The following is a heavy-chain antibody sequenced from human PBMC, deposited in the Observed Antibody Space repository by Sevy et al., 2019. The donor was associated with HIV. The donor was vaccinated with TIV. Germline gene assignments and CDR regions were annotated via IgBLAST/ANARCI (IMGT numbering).Heavy chain of an antibody. CDR2: ISWNGGSI. D-gene: IGHD3-16*01. Sequence: GGSLRLSCAASGFTFDDYAMHWVRQAPGKGLEWVSGISWNGGSIGYADSVKGRFTISRDNAKNSLYLQMNSLRAEDTALYYCAKASSEMMGDNWFDPWGQGTLVTVSS. V-gene: IGHV3-9*01. CDR1: GFTFDDYA. CDR3: AKASSEMMGDNWFDP. J-gene: IGHJ5*02.